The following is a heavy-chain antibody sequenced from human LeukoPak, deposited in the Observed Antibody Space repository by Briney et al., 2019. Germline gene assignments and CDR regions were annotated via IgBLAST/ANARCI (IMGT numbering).Heavy chain of an antibody. V-gene: IGHV4-30-2*01. CDR2: IYHTGNT. Sequence: SQTLSLTCAVSGGSISSGDYSWSWIRQPPGNGLEWIGYIYHTGNTNYNPSLESRVTISVARSKNQFSLRLSSVTAADTAVYYCARARESMATAGSYFDYWGQGTLVTVSS. D-gene: IGHD6-13*01. J-gene: IGHJ4*02. CDR3: ARARESMATAGSYFDY. CDR1: GGSISSGDYS.